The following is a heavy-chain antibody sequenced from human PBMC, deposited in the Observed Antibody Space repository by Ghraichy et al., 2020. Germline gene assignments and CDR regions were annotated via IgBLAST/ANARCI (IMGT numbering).Heavy chain of an antibody. CDR1: GGSFSGYY. Sequence: SETLSLTCAVYGGSFSGYYWSWIRQPPGKGLEWIGEINHSGSTNYNPYLKSRVTISVDTSKNQFSLKLSSVTAADTAVYYCARAPYYCSGGSCYSRYFQHWGQGTLVTVSS. CDR3: ARAPYYCSGGSCYSRYFQH. V-gene: IGHV4-34*01. D-gene: IGHD2-15*01. J-gene: IGHJ1*01. CDR2: INHSGST.